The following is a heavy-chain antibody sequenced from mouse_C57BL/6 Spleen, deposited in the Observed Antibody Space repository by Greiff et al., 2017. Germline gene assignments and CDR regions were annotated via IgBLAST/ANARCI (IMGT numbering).Heavy chain of an antibody. D-gene: IGHD3-2*02. Sequence: EVMLVESGGGLVKPGGSLKLSCAASGFTFSSYALSWVRQTPEKRLEWVATISDGGSYTYYPDNVKGRFTISRDNAKNNLYLQMSHLKSEDTAMYYCARDGGSSGYVGYWGQGTTLTVSS. CDR3: ARDGGSSGYVGY. CDR2: ISDGGSYT. V-gene: IGHV5-4*01. CDR1: GFTFSSYA. J-gene: IGHJ2*01.